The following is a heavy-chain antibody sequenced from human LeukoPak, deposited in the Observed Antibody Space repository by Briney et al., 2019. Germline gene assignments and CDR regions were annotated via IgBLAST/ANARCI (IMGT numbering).Heavy chain of an antibody. CDR3: ARKPEGAREFDY. CDR1: GYSIRSGNW. D-gene: IGHD1-26*01. J-gene: IGHJ4*02. Sequence: SDTVSLTCAVSGYSIRSGNWWGWIRQPPGKGLEWIGYIYFSGSTYYNPSLKSRVTMSVDTSKNQFSLKLSSVTAVDTAVYYCARKPEGAREFDYWGKGTLVTVSS. CDR2: IYFSGST. V-gene: IGHV4-28*01.